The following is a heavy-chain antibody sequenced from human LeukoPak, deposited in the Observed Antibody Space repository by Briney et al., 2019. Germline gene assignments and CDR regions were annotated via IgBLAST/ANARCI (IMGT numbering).Heavy chain of an antibody. J-gene: IGHJ4*02. CDR3: ARDRSSRALDY. CDR2: IWSDGSNK. CDR1: GFTFSSYG. D-gene: IGHD6-19*01. V-gene: IGHV3-33*01. Sequence: GRSLRLSCAASGFTFSSYGIHWVRQAPGKGLEWVAVIWSDGSNKYYTDFVKGRFTISRDNSKNTLYLQMNSLRVEDTAVYYCARDRSSRALDYWGQGTLVTVS.